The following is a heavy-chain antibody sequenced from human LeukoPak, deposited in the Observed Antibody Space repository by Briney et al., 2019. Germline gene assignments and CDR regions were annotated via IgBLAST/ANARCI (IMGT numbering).Heavy chain of an antibody. CDR1: GFTFSNYW. V-gene: IGHV3-23*01. Sequence: GGSLRLSCVASGFTFSNYWMSWVRQAPGKGLEWVSAISGSGGSTYYADSVKGRFTISRDNAKNSLFLQMNSLRAEDTAVYYCARATNNFDYWGQGTLVTVSS. CDR3: ARATNNFDY. J-gene: IGHJ4*02. D-gene: IGHD2-8*01. CDR2: ISGSGGST.